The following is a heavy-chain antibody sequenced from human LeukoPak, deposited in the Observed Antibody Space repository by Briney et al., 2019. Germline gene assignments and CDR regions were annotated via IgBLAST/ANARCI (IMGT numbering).Heavy chain of an antibody. CDR3: ATFRFLGT. V-gene: IGHV3-7*03. Sequence: GGSLRLSCEASGFTFSIYWMSWVRQAPGKGLEWVANIKEDGSEKDYVDSVKGRFIISRDNVKNSLYLQMNSLRAEDTAIYYCATFRFLGTWGQGTMVTVSP. CDR2: IKEDGSEK. CDR1: GFTFSIYW. D-gene: IGHD3-3*01. J-gene: IGHJ3*01.